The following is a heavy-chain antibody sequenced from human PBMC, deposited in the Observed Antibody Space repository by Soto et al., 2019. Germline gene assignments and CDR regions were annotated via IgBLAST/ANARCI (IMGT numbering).Heavy chain of an antibody. CDR1: GFRFSTYW. Sequence: GESLKISCQASGFRFSTYWIAWVRQMPGKGLEWMGAVYPGESLTKYSPSFEGRVTISVDKSIDTAYLQWDSLTTSDTAMYYGARPKYSTSWHPFDSWGQGTQVTVSS. V-gene: IGHV5-51*01. CDR2: VYPGESLT. J-gene: IGHJ4*02. CDR3: ARPKYSTSWHPFDS. D-gene: IGHD2-2*01.